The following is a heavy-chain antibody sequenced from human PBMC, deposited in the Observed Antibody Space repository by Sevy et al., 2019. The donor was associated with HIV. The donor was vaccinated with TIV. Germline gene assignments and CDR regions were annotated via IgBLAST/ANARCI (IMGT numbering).Heavy chain of an antibody. Sequence: GGSLRLSCAASGFTFSSYAMSWVRQAPGKGLEWVSAISGSGGSTYYADPVKGRFTISRDNSKNTLYLQMNSLRAEDTAVYYCAKVHYYDSSGYPVYFDYWGQGTLVTVSS. J-gene: IGHJ4*02. CDR1: GFTFSSYA. V-gene: IGHV3-23*01. D-gene: IGHD3-22*01. CDR2: ISGSGGST. CDR3: AKVHYYDSSGYPVYFDY.